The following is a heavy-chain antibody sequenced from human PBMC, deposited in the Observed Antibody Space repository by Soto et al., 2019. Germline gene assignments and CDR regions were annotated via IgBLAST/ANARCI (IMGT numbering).Heavy chain of an antibody. Sequence: APVKGSCQASGYPFTGSYMHWVRQAPGQRVEWRGWINPNSGGTNYAQKFQGWVTMTRDTSISTAYMELSRLRSDDTAVYYCARDSESRLLWFGESSSDYNWFDPWGQGTLVTVSS. V-gene: IGHV1-2*04. CDR1: GYPFTGSY. CDR2: INPNSGGT. J-gene: IGHJ5*02. D-gene: IGHD3-10*01. CDR3: ARDSESRLLWFGESSSDYNWFDP.